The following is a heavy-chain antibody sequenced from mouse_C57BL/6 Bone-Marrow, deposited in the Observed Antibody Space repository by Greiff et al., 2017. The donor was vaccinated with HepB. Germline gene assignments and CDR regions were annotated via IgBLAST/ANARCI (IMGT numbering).Heavy chain of an antibody. D-gene: IGHD1-1*01. CDR2: ISNGGGST. CDR3: ASNYYGSSYFYAMDY. Sequence: DVKLVESGGGLVQPGGSLKLSCAASGFTFSDYYMYWVRQTPEKRLEWVAYISNGGGSTYYPDTVKGRFTISRDNAKNTLYLQMSRLKSEDTAMYYCASNYYGSSYFYAMDYWGQGTSVTVSS. CDR1: GFTFSDYY. J-gene: IGHJ4*01. V-gene: IGHV5-12*01.